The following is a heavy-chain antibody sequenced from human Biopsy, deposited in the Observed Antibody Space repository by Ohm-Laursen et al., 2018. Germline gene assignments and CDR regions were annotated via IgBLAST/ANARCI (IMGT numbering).Heavy chain of an antibody. V-gene: IGHV3-33*01. Sequence: SLRLSCAASGFTFSRHGMHWVRQAPGKGLEWVAVIWSDGNNKYYADSVKGRFTISRDTSRNTLYMQMNNLRAEDTAVYYCARDRYYGSANYFGYYNMDVWGQGTTVTVSS. D-gene: IGHD3-10*01. CDR1: GFTFSRHG. CDR3: ARDRYYGSANYFGYYNMDV. J-gene: IGHJ6*02. CDR2: IWSDGNNK.